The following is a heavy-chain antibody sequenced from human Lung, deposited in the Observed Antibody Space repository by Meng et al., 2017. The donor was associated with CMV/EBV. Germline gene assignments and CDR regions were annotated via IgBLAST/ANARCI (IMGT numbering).Heavy chain of an antibody. Sequence: SGPXLVKPTETLTLTCTVSGFSLSNARMGVSWIRQPPGKAPEWLAHIFSNDEKSYSTSLKSRLTISKDTSKSQVVLTMTNMDPVDTATYYCARIPAAIGGYYYYGMDVWGQGTTVTVSS. J-gene: IGHJ6*02. CDR2: IFSNDEK. CDR3: ARIPAAIGGYYYYGMDV. CDR1: GFSLSNARMG. V-gene: IGHV2-26*01. D-gene: IGHD2-2*01.